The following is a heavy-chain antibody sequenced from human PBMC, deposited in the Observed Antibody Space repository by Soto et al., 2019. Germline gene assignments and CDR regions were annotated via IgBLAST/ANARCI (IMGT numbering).Heavy chain of an antibody. CDR1: GFPFSDYG. D-gene: IGHD2-2*01. CDR2: ISSDGSNE. CDR3: AKQISPYCSRVTCYALYFYYAMDV. V-gene: IGHV3-30*18. Sequence: ESVGGVVQPGRSLRLSCAASGFPFSDYGIHWVRQAPGKGLEWVAVISSDGSNEYYADSVKGRFTISRDNSKNTVSLQMKSPTTEDSASYYCAKQISPYCSRVTCYALYFYYAMDVWGQGTTVTVSS. J-gene: IGHJ6*02.